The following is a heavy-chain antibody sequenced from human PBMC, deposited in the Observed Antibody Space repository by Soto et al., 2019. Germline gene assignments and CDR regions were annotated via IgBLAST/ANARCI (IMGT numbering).Heavy chain of an antibody. V-gene: IGHV3-30*18. D-gene: IGHD2-2*01. Sequence: VQLVESGGGVVQPGRSLRLSCAASGLTFSTYGFHWVRQAPGKGLEWVAVISNDVRNIHYAESVKGRFTISRDNSKNTLYLQMNSLRPNDMAVYYCVKDTLGGMTPVFMPGPDWGQGTLVTVSS. CDR2: ISNDVRNI. J-gene: IGHJ4*02. CDR3: VKDTLGGMTPVFMPGPD. CDR1: GLTFSTYG.